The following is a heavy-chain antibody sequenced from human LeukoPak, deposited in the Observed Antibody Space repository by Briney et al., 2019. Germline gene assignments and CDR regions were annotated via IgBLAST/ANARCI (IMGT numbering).Heavy chain of an antibody. CDR3: VREYHGGYFDF. CDR1: GYTFTDYY. D-gene: IGHD3-16*01. J-gene: IGHJ4*02. Sequence: ASVQVSCKASGYTFTDYYIHWVRQAPGQGLEWMGVIYPIPGTASYPQGFQDRVTMTRDTSTSTVNMELGSLRSEDTAMYFCVREYHGGYFDFWGQGTLVTVSS. V-gene: IGHV1-46*03. CDR2: IYPIPGTA.